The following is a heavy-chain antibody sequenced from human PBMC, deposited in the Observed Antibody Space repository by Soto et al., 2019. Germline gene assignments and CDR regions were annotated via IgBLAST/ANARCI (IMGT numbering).Heavy chain of an antibody. CDR2: IWYDGSYK. V-gene: IGHV3-33*08. Sequence: GGSLRLSCAASGFTFSSYSMNWVRQAPGKGLEWVAVIWYDGSYKYYADSVKGRFTISRDNSKNTLYLQMNSLRAEDTAVYYCAREYYDILTGYLDYWGQGTLVTVSS. J-gene: IGHJ4*02. D-gene: IGHD3-9*01. CDR1: GFTFSSYS. CDR3: AREYYDILTGYLDY.